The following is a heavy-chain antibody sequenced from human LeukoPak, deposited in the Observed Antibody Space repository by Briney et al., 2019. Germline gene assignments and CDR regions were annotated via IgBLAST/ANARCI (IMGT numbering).Heavy chain of an antibody. CDR3: APKGIAVAGTDY. Sequence: GGSLRLSCAASGFTFSSYDMHWVRQAPGKGLEWVALTSSDGSNKQYADSVKGRFTISRDNSKNTLYLQMNSLRAEDTAVYYCAPKGIAVAGTDYWGQGTLVTVSS. CDR1: GFTFSSYD. V-gene: IGHV3-30-3*01. D-gene: IGHD6-19*01. J-gene: IGHJ4*02. CDR2: TSSDGSNK.